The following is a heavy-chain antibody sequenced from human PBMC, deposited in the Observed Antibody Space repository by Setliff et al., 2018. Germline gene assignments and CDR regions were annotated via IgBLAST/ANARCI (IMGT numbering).Heavy chain of an antibody. D-gene: IGHD3-10*01. J-gene: IGHJ6*03. CDR2: FYHSASS. CDR3: ARSHYYASGNSHYYYMDV. CDR1: GGSISSDY. Sequence: SETLSLTCNVSGGSISSDYWAWIRQPPGKALEWIGYFYHSASSNYNPSLKGRVTMSADTSKKQLYLSLTSVSVADTAMYYCARSHYYASGNSHYYYMDVWGKGTVVTVSS. V-gene: IGHV4-59*08.